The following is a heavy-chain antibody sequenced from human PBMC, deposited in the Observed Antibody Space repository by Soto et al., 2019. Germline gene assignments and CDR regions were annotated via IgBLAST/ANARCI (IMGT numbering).Heavy chain of an antibody. V-gene: IGHV1-18*01. CDR1: GYKFSEHG. CDR2: ISAFNDNT. J-gene: IGHJ6*02. D-gene: IGHD5-18*01. Sequence: QVHLVQSGPEVKKPGASVKVSCEASGYKFSEHGITWVRQAPGQGLEWMGWISAFNDNTNYAQKFQGRVVMTRDTSKSTASMELKSLTYEDTAVYYCARSGYSWLDYDNGMDVWGQGTTVTVS. CDR3: ARSGYSWLDYDNGMDV.